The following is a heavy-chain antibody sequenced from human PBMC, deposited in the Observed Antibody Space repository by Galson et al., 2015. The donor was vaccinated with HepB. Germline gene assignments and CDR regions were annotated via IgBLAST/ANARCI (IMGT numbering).Heavy chain of an antibody. CDR3: ARVAYCGGDCHWYLDL. J-gene: IGHJ2*01. CDR1: GFTFSSYD. Sequence: SLRLSCAASGFTFSSYDMHWVRQATGKGLEWVSAIGTAGDTYYPGSVKGRFTISRENAKNSLYLQMNSLRAGDTAVYYCARVAYCGGDCHWYLDLWGRGTLVTVSS. CDR2: IGTAGDT. D-gene: IGHD2-21*02. V-gene: IGHV3-13*01.